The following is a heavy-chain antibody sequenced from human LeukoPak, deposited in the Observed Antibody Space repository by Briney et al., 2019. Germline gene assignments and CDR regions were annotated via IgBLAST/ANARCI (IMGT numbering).Heavy chain of an antibody. V-gene: IGHV3-20*04. CDR1: GFTFDDYG. Sequence: GGSLRLSCAASGFTFDDYGMSWVRQAPGKGLEWVSGINWNGGSTGCADSVKGRFTISRDNAKNSLYLQMNSLRAEDTALYYCARDSSRLLWFGELLYGTYYFDYWGQGTLVTVSS. J-gene: IGHJ4*02. D-gene: IGHD3-10*01. CDR3: ARDSSRLLWFGELLYGTYYFDY. CDR2: INWNGGST.